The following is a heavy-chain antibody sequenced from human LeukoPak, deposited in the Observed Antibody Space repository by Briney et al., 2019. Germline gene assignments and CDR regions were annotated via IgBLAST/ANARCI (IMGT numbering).Heavy chain of an antibody. CDR2: ISHTGST. V-gene: IGHV4-59*11. CDR1: GGSIDSHY. D-gene: IGHD2-15*01. CDR3: ARGYSSLTTSYVRWLDP. J-gene: IGHJ5*02. Sequence: PSETLSLTCTVSGGSIDSHYWHWIRQSPEKGLEWIGYISHTGSTRYNPSLESRVTASVDTSKKQFSLKVRSVTPADAAVYYCARGYSSLTTSYVRWLDPWGQGTRVTVSS.